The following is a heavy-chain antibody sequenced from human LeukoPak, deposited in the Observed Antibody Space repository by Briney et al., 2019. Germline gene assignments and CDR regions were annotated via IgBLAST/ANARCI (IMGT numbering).Heavy chain of an antibody. J-gene: IGHJ6*02. CDR1: GGSISSSSYY. CDR3: ARVGGDIVVVPAAFRYYYGMDV. Sequence: SETLSLTCTVAGGSISSSSYYWGWIRQPPGKGLEWIGEINHSGSTNYNPSLKSRVTISVDTSKNQFSLKLSSVTAADTAVYYCARVGGDIVVVPAAFRYYYGMDVWGQGTTVTVSS. D-gene: IGHD2-2*01. CDR2: INHSGST. V-gene: IGHV4-39*07.